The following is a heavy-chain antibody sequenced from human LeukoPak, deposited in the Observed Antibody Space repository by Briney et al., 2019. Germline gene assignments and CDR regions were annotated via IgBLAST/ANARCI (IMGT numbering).Heavy chain of an antibody. Sequence: KPSETLSLTCAVYGGSFSGYYWSWIRQPPGKGLEWIGEINHSGSTNYNPSLKSRVTISVDTSKNQFSLKLSSVTAADTAVYYCARGTKDIVVAIAARGWFDPWGQGTQVTVSS. J-gene: IGHJ5*02. V-gene: IGHV4-34*01. CDR3: ARGTKDIVVAIAARGWFDP. CDR2: INHSGST. D-gene: IGHD2-15*01. CDR1: GGSFSGYY.